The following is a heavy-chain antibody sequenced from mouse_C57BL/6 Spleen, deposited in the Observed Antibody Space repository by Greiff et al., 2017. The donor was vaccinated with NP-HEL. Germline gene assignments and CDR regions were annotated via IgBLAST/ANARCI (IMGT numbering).Heavy chain of an antibody. D-gene: IGHD1-1*01. CDR1: GFTFSDYG. V-gene: IGHV5-17*01. CDR3: ARRRGSSYWYFDV. J-gene: IGHJ1*03. Sequence: DVKLQESGGGLVKPGGSLKLSCAASGFTFSDYGMHWVRQAPEKGLEWVAYISSGSSTIYYADTVKGRFTISRDNAKNTLFLQMTSLRSEDTAMYYCARRRGSSYWYFDVWGTGTTVTVSS. CDR2: ISSGSSTI.